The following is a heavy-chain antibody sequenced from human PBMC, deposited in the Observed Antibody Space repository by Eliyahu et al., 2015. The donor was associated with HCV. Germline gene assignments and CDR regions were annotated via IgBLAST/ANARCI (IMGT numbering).Heavy chain of an antibody. CDR3: AKNPNWSFDD. J-gene: IGHJ4*02. V-gene: IGHV4-4*02. Sequence: QVQLQESGPGLVKPSGTLSLTCAVSGDSIGSIAWWXWVRQPPGKGLEWIGEIYQSGTTNYNPSLKSRVTISADMSKNQFSLTLTSVTAADTAMYYCAKNPNWSFDDWGQGSLTTVSS. D-gene: IGHD1-20*01. CDR1: GDSIGSIAW. CDR2: IYQSGTT.